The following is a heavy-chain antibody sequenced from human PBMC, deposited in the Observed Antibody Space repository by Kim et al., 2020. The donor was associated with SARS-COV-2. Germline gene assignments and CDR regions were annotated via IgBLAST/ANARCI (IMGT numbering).Heavy chain of an antibody. D-gene: IGHD6-19*01. V-gene: IGHV4-39*01. Sequence: SETLSLTCTVSGGSISSSSYYWGWIRQPPGKGLEWIGSIYYSGSTYYNPSLKSRVTISVDTSKNQFSLKLSSVTAADTAVYYCARRDSSGWYEVAWFDPWGQGTLVTVSS. J-gene: IGHJ5*02. CDR3: ARRDSSGWYEVAWFDP. CDR1: GGSISSSSYY. CDR2: IYYSGST.